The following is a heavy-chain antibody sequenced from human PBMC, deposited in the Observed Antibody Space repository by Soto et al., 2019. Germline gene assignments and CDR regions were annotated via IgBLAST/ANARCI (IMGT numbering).Heavy chain of an antibody. D-gene: IGHD5-18*01. CDR3: ARGIPAGSGCAFDV. CDR2: IYRSGGS. J-gene: IGHJ3*01. Sequence: QLQLQESGSGLVKPSQTLSLTCTVSGDSISSGVYSWTWIRQSPGKGLEWIGYIYRSGGSYYNPSLKSRVTISLDRSETHFSLRLAYLTAADTAVYYCARGIPAGSGCAFDVWGQGTMVTVSS. CDR1: GDSISSGVYS. V-gene: IGHV4-30-2*06.